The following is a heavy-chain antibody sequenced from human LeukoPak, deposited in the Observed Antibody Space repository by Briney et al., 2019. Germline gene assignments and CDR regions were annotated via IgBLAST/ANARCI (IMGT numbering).Heavy chain of an antibody. Sequence: GRSLRLSCAASGFTFDDYAMHWVRQAPGKGLEWVSGIRWNSGSIGYADSVKGRFTISRDNAKNSLYLQMNSLRAEDTALYYCAKDMYDSSGYPLYFDFWGQGTLVTVSS. J-gene: IGHJ4*01. CDR2: IRWNSGSI. CDR1: GFTFDDYA. V-gene: IGHV3-9*01. CDR3: AKDMYDSSGYPLYFDF. D-gene: IGHD3-22*01.